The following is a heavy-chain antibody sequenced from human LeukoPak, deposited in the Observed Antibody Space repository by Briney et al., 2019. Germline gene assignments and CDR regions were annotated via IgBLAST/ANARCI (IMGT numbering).Heavy chain of an antibody. CDR1: GFTFSSYA. Sequence: PGGSLRLYCAASGFTFSSYAMSWVRQAPGKGLEWVSAISGSGGSTYYADSVKGRFTISRDNAKNSLYLQMNSLRAEDTAVYYCARDVAVAGSFPEKYYFDYWGQGTLVTVSS. CDR2: ISGSGGST. V-gene: IGHV3-23*01. CDR3: ARDVAVAGSFPEKYYFDY. D-gene: IGHD6-19*01. J-gene: IGHJ4*02.